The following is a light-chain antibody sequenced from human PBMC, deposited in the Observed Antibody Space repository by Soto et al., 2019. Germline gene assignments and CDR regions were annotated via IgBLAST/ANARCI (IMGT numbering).Light chain of an antibody. CDR3: QQYGSSPLLT. Sequence: EIVMTQSPDTLSVSPGEGATLSCRVSQSIRSNLAWYQQRPGQAPRLLMYGASTRADGIPARFSGSGSGTDFTLTISRLEPEDFAVYYCQQYGSSPLLTFGGGTKGEIK. J-gene: IGKJ4*01. CDR2: GAS. CDR1: QSIRSN. V-gene: IGKV3-20*01.